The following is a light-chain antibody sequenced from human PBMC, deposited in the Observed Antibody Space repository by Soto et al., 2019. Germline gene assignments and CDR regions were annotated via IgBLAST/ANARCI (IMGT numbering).Light chain of an antibody. Sequence: EIVMTQSPATLSVSPGERDTLSCRASLSVSTNLAWYQQKPGQAPRLLIYGASTRVTDIPARFSGSGSGTEFTLTISSLQSEDFAFYYCQQYNNWPPWTFGQGTKVEIK. CDR1: LSVSTN. J-gene: IGKJ1*01. CDR2: GAS. V-gene: IGKV3-15*01. CDR3: QQYNNWPPWT.